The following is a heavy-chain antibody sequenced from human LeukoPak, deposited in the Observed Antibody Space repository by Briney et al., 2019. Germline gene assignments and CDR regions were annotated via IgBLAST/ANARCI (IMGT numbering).Heavy chain of an antibody. Sequence: SVKVSCKASGGTFSSYAISWVRQAPGQGLEWMGGIIPIFGTANYAQKFQGRVTITADKSTSTAYMELSSLRSEDTALYYCAKNWGSFSWYFDLWGRGTLVTVSS. CDR3: AKNWGSFSWYFDL. CDR2: IIPIFGTA. V-gene: IGHV1-69*06. D-gene: IGHD7-27*01. CDR1: GGTFSSYA. J-gene: IGHJ2*01.